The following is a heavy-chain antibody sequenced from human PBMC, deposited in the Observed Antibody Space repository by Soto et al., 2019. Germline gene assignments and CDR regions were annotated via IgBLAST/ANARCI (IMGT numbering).Heavy chain of an antibody. Sequence: SETLSLTCTVSGGSISSGGYYWSWIRQHPGKGLEWIGYIYYSGSTYYNPSLKSRVTISVDTSKNQFSLKLSSVTAADTAVYYCERIPIYSSGWYGAFDIWGQGTMVTVSS. J-gene: IGHJ3*02. CDR2: IYYSGST. V-gene: IGHV4-31*03. CDR1: GGSISSGGYY. D-gene: IGHD6-19*01. CDR3: ERIPIYSSGWYGAFDI.